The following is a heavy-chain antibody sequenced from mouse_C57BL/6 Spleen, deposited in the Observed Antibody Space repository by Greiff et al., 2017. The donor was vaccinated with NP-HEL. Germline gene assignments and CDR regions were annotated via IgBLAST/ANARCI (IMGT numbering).Heavy chain of an antibody. CDR3: ARQGYDYDALFAY. CDR1: GFTFSSYT. V-gene: IGHV5-9*01. CDR2: ISGGGGNT. J-gene: IGHJ3*01. Sequence: EVQRVESGGGLVKPGGSLKLSCAASGFTFSSYTMSWVRQTPEKRLEWVATISGGGGNTYYPERVKGRFTISRDNAKNTRYLQMSSLSSEYTALYYWARQGYDYDALFAYWGQGTLVTVSA. D-gene: IGHD2-4*01.